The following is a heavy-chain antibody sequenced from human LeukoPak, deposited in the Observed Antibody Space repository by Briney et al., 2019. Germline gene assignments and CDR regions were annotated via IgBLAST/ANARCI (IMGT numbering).Heavy chain of an antibody. CDR3: TRHSGYCSSTSCYVGGGDYYYYYMDV. CDR2: IRSKANSYAT. Sequence: PGGSLRLSCAASVFTFSGSAMHWVRQASGKGRGWVGRIRSKANSYATAYAASVKGRFTISRDDSKNTAYLQMNSLKTEDTAVYYCTRHSGYCSSTSCYVGGGDYYYYYMDVWGKGTTVTISS. V-gene: IGHV3-73*01. CDR1: VFTFSGSA. J-gene: IGHJ6*03. D-gene: IGHD2-2*01.